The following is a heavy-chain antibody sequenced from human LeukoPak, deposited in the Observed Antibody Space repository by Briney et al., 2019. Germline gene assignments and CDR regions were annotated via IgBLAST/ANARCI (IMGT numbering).Heavy chain of an antibody. D-gene: IGHD1/OR15-1a*01. J-gene: IGHJ6*03. CDR3: AKGFPKNKYYYMDV. CDR2: ILYDGGTK. Sequence: GGSLRLSCATSGFTFSHYGMHWVRQAPGKGLEWVGLILYDGGTKFYEDSLRGRFTISRDNSKNTLYLQMNSLRAEDTAVYYCAKGFPKNKYYYMDVWGKGTTVTVSS. V-gene: IGHV3-30*18. CDR1: GFTFSHYG.